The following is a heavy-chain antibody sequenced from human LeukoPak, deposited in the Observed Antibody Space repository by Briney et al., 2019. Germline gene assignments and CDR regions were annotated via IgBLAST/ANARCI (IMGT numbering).Heavy chain of an antibody. CDR2: ISSSSSTI. CDR3: ARGEVQGY. J-gene: IGHJ4*02. CDR1: GSTFSRYW. Sequence: GGSLRLSCAASGSTFSRYWMSWVRQAPGKGLEWVSYISSSSSTIYYADSVKGRFTISRDNAKNSLYLQMNSLRAEDTAVYYCARGEVQGYWGQGTLVTVSS. V-gene: IGHV3-48*01.